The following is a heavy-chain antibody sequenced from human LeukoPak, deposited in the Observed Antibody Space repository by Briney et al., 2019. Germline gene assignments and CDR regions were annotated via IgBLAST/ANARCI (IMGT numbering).Heavy chain of an antibody. V-gene: IGHV4-34*01. CDR2: INHSGST. CDR3: ARSSSGYYYDHFDS. Sequence: PSETLSLTCAVYGGSFSGYYWSWIRQPPGKGLEWIGEINHSGSTNYNPSLKSRVTISVDTSKNQFSLKLSSVTAADTAVYYCARSSSGYYYDHFDSWGQGTLVTVSS. J-gene: IGHJ4*02. CDR1: GGSFSGYY. D-gene: IGHD3-22*01.